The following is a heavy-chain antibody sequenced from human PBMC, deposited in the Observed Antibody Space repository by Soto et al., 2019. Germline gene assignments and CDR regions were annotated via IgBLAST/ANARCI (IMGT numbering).Heavy chain of an antibody. CDR1: GFTFSSYA. Sequence: GGSLRLSCAASGFTFSSYAMHWVRQAPGKGLEWVAVISYDGSNKYYADSVKGRFTISRDNSKNTLYLQMNSLRAEDTAVYYCARDLSGQWPVFQYYYYGMDVWGQGTTVTVSS. J-gene: IGHJ6*02. CDR3: ARDLSGQWPVFQYYYYGMDV. D-gene: IGHD6-19*01. V-gene: IGHV3-30-3*01. CDR2: ISYDGSNK.